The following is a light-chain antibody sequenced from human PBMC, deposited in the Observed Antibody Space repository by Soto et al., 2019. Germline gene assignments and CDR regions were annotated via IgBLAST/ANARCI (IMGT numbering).Light chain of an antibody. Sequence: QSVLTQPPSASGTPGQRVTFSCSGSSSNIGSNYVYWYQQLPGTAPKLLIYRNNQRPSGVPDRFSGSKSGTSASLAISGLRSEDEADYYCAAWDDSPSGHVVFGGGTKVTVL. CDR1: SSNIGSNY. CDR3: AAWDDSPSGHVV. CDR2: RNN. V-gene: IGLV1-47*01. J-gene: IGLJ2*01.